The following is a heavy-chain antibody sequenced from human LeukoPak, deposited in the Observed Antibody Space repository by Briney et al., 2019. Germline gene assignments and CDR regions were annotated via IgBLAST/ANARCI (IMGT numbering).Heavy chain of an antibody. CDR2: ISYDGSNK. CDR3: ARGGEQWLYYFDY. D-gene: IGHD6-19*01. Sequence: GGSLRLSCAASGFTFSSYAMHWVRQAPGEGLEWVAVISYDGSNKYYADSVKGRFTISRDNSRNTLYLQMNSLRAEDTAVYYCARGGEQWLYYFDYWGQGTLVTVSS. CDR1: GFTFSSYA. V-gene: IGHV3-30*04. J-gene: IGHJ4*02.